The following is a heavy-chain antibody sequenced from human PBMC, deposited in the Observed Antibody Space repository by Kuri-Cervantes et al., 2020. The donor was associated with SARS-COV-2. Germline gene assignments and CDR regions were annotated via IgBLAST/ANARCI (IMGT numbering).Heavy chain of an antibody. D-gene: IGHD1-1*01. CDR3: AHRGYGHAFDI. CDR1: VFSLSTSGVG. CDR2: IYWNDDK. V-gene: IGHV2-5*01. J-gene: IGHJ3*02. Sequence: SGPTLVKPTQTLTLTCTFSVFSLSTSGVGVGWIRQPPGKALEWLALIYWNDDKRYSPSLKSRLTITKDTSKNQVVLTMTNMDPVDTATYYCAHRGYGHAFDIWGQGTMVTVSS.